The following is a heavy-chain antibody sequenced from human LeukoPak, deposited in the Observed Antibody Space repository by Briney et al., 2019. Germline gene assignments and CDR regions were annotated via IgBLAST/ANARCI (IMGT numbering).Heavy chain of an antibody. CDR2: IKQDGSEK. Sequence: GGSLRLSCAASGFTLSGYWMSWVRQAPGKGLEWVANIKQDGSEKYYVDSVKGRFTISRDNSKNTLYLQMNSLRAEDTAVYYCAKGYYDILTGYYNWFDPWGQGTLVTVSS. V-gene: IGHV3-7*01. CDR3: AKGYYDILTGYYNWFDP. CDR1: GFTLSGYW. J-gene: IGHJ5*02. D-gene: IGHD3-9*01.